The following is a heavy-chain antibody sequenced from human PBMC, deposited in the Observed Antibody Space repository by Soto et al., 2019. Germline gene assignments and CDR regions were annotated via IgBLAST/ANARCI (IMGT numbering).Heavy chain of an antibody. CDR2: ISTTSSSI. CDR1: GFTFSSYS. D-gene: IGHD3-3*01. J-gene: IGHJ4*02. CDR3: ARKGVAFDY. Sequence: GGSLRLSCTASGFTFSSYSMNWVRQAPGKGLEWISYISTTSSSIYYADSVKGRFTISRDNAKNSLFLQMNSLRDEDTAVYYCARKGVAFDYWGQGALVTVYS. V-gene: IGHV3-48*02.